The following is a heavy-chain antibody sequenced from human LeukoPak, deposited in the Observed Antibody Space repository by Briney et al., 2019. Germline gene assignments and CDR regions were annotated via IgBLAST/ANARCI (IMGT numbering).Heavy chain of an antibody. D-gene: IGHD1-7*01. Sequence: GGSLRLSCAASGFKFNLYAMTWVRQAPGKGLEWVSPIDDPGTIYHADSMKSPFPLSRDDSKSTLFLQMNSLRADDTALYYCAKDAISGNSRYGFFDVWGQETMVIVSS. CDR1: GFKFNLYA. J-gene: IGHJ3*01. V-gene: IGHV3-23*01. CDR2: IDDPGTI. CDR3: AKDAISGNSRYGFFDV.